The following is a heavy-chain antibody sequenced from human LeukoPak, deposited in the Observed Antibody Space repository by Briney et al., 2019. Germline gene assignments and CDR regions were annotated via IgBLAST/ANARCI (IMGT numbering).Heavy chain of an antibody. Sequence: GASLRISCKGSGYSFTNYWISWVRQMPGKGLEWMGRIDPSDSYTNYSPSFQGHVTISADKSISTAYLQWSSLKASDTAMYYCARAAELLWFGESNWFDPWGQGTLVTVSS. J-gene: IGHJ5*02. D-gene: IGHD3-10*01. V-gene: IGHV5-10-1*01. CDR3: ARAAELLWFGESNWFDP. CDR2: IDPSDSYT. CDR1: GYSFTNYW.